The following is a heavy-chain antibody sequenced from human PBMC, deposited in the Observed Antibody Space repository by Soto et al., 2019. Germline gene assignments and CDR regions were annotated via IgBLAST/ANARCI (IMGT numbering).Heavy chain of an antibody. J-gene: IGHJ6*02. CDR1: GYSFSKFG. CDR3: ARAEGMAPYYSYAMDV. V-gene: IGHV1-18*04. Sequence: GVLVQSGAEVKSLGATVKVSCQASGYSFSKFGIGWVRQAPGRGVEWVGWINNYNGHTNCAPKFKGRVSLTRHSSATTASMELSSPTPDDSASYFCARAEGMAPYYSYAMDVWGQGPAVTVSS. CDR2: INNYNGHT.